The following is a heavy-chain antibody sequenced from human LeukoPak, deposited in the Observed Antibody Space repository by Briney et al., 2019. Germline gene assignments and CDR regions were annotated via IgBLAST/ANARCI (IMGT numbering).Heavy chain of an antibody. V-gene: IGHV3-7*01. CDR3: ARDAGYGYDRFDY. CDR1: GFSFSKDW. Sequence: GGSLRLSCAASGFSFSKDWTSWVRQAPGKGLEWVANIKEDGSDKNYVDSLKGRFTISRDNAKNSLYLQVNSLRAEDTAVYYCARDAGYGYDRFDYWGQGTQVTVSS. CDR2: IKEDGSDK. J-gene: IGHJ4*02. D-gene: IGHD5-18*01.